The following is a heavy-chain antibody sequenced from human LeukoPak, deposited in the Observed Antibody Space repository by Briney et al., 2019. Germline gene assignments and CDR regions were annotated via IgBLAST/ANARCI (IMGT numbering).Heavy chain of an antibody. V-gene: IGHV3-21*01. CDR2: IRSRSSYI. CDR3: ARDGHFDY. J-gene: IGHJ4*02. Sequence: PGGSLRLSCAASGFTFSYYTKNWVRQAPGKGLEWVSSIRSRSSYISYADSVKGRFTISRDNAKNSLYLQMDSLRAEDTAVYYCARDGHFDYWGQGTLVTVSS. CDR1: GFTFSYYT.